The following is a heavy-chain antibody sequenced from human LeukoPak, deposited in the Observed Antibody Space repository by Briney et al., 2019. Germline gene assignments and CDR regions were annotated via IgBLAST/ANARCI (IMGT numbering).Heavy chain of an antibody. J-gene: IGHJ4*02. D-gene: IGHD3-22*01. V-gene: IGHV4-61*02. Sequence: SETLSLTCTVSGNSISSGDNYWSWIRQRAGKGLEWIGRIDTSGSTNDNASVKSRVTRSGDTSKNQFSLRLSSVTAADTAVYYCARVRSVPRYDSSGYQLGYFDYWGQGTLVTVSS. CDR1: GNSISSGDNY. CDR2: IDTSGST. CDR3: ARVRSVPRYDSSGYQLGYFDY.